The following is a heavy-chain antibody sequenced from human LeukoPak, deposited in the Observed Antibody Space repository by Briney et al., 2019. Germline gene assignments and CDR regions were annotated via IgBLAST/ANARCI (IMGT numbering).Heavy chain of an antibody. CDR1: GGSISPYY. J-gene: IGHJ4*02. CDR3: ARAYCSGGSCYLDY. Sequence: SETLSLTCVVSGGSISPYYWSWIRQPAGKGLEWIGRIYTSGSTNYNPSLKSRVTMSVDTSKNQFSLKLSSVTAADTAVYYCARAYCSGGSCYLDYWGQGTLVTVSS. D-gene: IGHD2-15*01. V-gene: IGHV4-4*07. CDR2: IYTSGST.